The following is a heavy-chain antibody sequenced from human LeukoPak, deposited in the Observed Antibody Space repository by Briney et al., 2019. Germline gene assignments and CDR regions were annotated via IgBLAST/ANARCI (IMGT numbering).Heavy chain of an antibody. J-gene: IGHJ3*02. V-gene: IGHV1-18*01. CDR2: ISAYNGNT. Sequence: GASVKVSCKASGYTFTSYGISWVRQAPGQGLEWMGWISAYNGNTNYAQKLQGRVTMTTDTSTSTAYMELRSLRSDDTAVYYCARDLRLGELSLGAFDIWGQGTMVTVSS. CDR3: ARDLRLGELSLGAFDI. CDR1: GYTFTSYG. D-gene: IGHD3-16*02.